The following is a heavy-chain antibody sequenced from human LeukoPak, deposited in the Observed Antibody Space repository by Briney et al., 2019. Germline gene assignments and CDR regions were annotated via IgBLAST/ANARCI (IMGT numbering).Heavy chain of an antibody. V-gene: IGHV3-30*04. CDR1: GFTFSSYT. CDR2: ISYDGSNK. J-gene: IGHJ4*02. Sequence: GGSLRLSCAASGFTFSSYTMHWVRQAPGKGLEWVAVISYDGSNKYYADSVKGRFTISRDNSKNTLYLQMNSLRAEDTAVYYCAREADSSYFDYWGQGTLATVSS. CDR3: AREADSSYFDY.